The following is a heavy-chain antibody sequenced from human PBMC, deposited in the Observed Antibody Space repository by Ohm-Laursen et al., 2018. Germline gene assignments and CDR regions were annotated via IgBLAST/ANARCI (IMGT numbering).Heavy chain of an antibody. CDR1: GFPFSGYS. Sequence: LRLSCAASGFPFSGYSMNWIRQAPGKGPEWLSFISYDGSNEYFADSVKGRFTISRDNSKNTLYLQMNSLRAEDTAVYYCARTFRDYYYYGMDVWGQGTTVTVSS. CDR3: ARTFRDYYYYGMDV. D-gene: IGHD3-10*01. J-gene: IGHJ6*02. CDR2: ISYDGSNE. V-gene: IGHV3-30*03.